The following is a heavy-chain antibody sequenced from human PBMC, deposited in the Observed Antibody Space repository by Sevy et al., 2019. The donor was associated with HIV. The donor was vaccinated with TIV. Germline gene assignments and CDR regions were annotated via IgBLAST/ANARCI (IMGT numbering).Heavy chain of an antibody. CDR3: ATTREYYEDSSGYLDF. Sequence: ASVKVSCKVSGYTLSELSIHWVRQAPGKGLEWMGRFDPEDGETIYAQKFQGRVTLTEDTSTDTAYMELRSLKTEDTAVYYCATTREYYEDSSGYLDFWDQGTLVTVSS. V-gene: IGHV1-24*01. D-gene: IGHD3-22*01. CDR1: GYTLSELS. J-gene: IGHJ4*02. CDR2: FDPEDGET.